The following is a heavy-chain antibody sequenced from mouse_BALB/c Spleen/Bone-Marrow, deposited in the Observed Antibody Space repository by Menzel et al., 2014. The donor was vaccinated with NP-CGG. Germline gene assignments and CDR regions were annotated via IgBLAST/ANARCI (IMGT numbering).Heavy chain of an antibody. CDR3: ARGYDYDFDY. V-gene: IGHV5-6-5*01. J-gene: IGHJ2*01. D-gene: IGHD2-4*01. CDR1: GFTFSNFA. Sequence: EVMLVESGGGLVKPGRSLKLSCAASGFTFSNFAMSWVRQTPDKRLEWVASISSGGSAYYPDSVKGRLSISRDNARDILFLQMSSLRSEDTAMYYCARGYDYDFDYWGQGTTLTVSS. CDR2: ISSGGSA.